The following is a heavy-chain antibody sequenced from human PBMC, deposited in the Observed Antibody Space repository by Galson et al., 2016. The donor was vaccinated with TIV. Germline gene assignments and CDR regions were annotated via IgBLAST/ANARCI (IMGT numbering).Heavy chain of an antibody. CDR2: IDPEDSYT. CDR3: ARPHYGDGDD. D-gene: IGHD4-17*01. V-gene: IGHV5-10-1*01. Sequence: QSGAEVTKPGESLRISCKTSGYNFTNYWIIWVRQMPGRGLEWVGRIDPEDSYTEYSPSFQGHVTISTDKSIGTSFLQWSSLKASDTALYYCARPHYGDGDDWGLGTLVTAAS. CDR1: GYNFTNYW. J-gene: IGHJ4*02.